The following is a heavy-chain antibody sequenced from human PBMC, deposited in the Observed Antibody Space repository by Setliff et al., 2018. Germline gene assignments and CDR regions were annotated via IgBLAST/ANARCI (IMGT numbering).Heavy chain of an antibody. V-gene: IGHV3-21*03. D-gene: IGHD6-25*01. CDR2: ISPDSYYI. CDR1: GFTFSSWG. CDR3: ARSPANGGHDAFDI. J-gene: IGHJ3*02. Sequence: SLRLSCTASGFTFSSWGMSWVRQAPGKGLEWVSSISPDSYYIYYADSIKGRFTISRDNAKSSLYLQMNSLRAEDTAVFYCARSPANGGHDAFDIWGQGTMVTVSS.